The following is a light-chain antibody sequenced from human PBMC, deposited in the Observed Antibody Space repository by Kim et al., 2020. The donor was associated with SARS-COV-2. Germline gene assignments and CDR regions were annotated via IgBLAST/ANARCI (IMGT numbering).Light chain of an antibody. CDR3: SSYTSSSTLV. CDR2: DVS. V-gene: IGLV2-14*03. J-gene: IGLJ3*02. CDR1: SSDVGGYNY. Sequence: SALTQPASVSGSPGQSITISCTGTSSDVGGYNYVSWYQQHPGKAPKLMIYDVSNRPSGVSNRFSGSKSGNTASLTISGLQAEDEADYYCSSYTSSSTLVFGGGTQLNVL.